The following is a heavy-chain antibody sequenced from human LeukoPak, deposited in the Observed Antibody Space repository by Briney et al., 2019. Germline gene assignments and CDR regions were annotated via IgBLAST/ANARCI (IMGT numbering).Heavy chain of an antibody. CDR1: GGSISSYY. Sequence: PSETLSLTCTVYGGSISSYYWSWIRQPAGKGLEWIGRIYTSGSTNYNPSLKSRVTMSVDTSKNQFSLKLSSVTAADTAVYYCARDNYYYDSSGYYFFPRYWGQGTLVTVSS. J-gene: IGHJ4*02. CDR2: IYTSGST. V-gene: IGHV4-4*07. D-gene: IGHD3-22*01. CDR3: ARDNYYYDSSGYYFFPRY.